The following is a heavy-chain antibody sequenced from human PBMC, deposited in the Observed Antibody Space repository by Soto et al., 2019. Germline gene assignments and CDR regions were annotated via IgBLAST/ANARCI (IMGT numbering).Heavy chain of an antibody. Sequence: QVQLQESGPGLVKPSQTLSLTCTVSGGSISSGGYYWSWIRQHPGKGLEWIGYIYYSGSTYYNPSLKSRVTISVDTSKNRFSLKLSSVTAADTAVYYCARDKVQYGHWFDPWGQGTLVTVSS. CDR1: GGSISSGGYY. J-gene: IGHJ5*02. CDR2: IYYSGST. CDR3: ARDKVQYGHWFDP. V-gene: IGHV4-31*03. D-gene: IGHD2-2*01.